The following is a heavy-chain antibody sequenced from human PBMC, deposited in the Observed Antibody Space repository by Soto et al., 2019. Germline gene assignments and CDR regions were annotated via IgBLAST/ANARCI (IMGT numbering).Heavy chain of an antibody. Sequence: ASVKVSCKASGYPFTSYGISWVRQAPGQGLEWMGWISAYNGNTNYAQKLQGRVTMTTDTSTSTAYMELRSLRSDDTAVYYCARDQGCSSTSCQGGYGMDVWGQGTTVTVSS. D-gene: IGHD2-2*01. CDR2: ISAYNGNT. V-gene: IGHV1-18*04. J-gene: IGHJ6*02. CDR3: ARDQGCSSTSCQGGYGMDV. CDR1: GYPFTSYG.